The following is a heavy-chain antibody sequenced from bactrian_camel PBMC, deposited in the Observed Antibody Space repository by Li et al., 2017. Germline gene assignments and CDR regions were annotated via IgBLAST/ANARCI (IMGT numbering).Heavy chain of an antibody. CDR2: TNRVGDQI. D-gene: IGHD1*01. CDR3: VALAWGFNY. V-gene: IGHV3S40*01. CDR1: GFTINSVY. J-gene: IGHJ4*01. Sequence: VQLVESGGGSVQPGGSLRLSCAVSGFTINSVYMNWVRQSPGKGLEWLATTNRVGDQITYADSVRGRFTISRANTMNTAYLQMDSLISEDTAQYYCVALAWGFNYWGQGTQVTVS.